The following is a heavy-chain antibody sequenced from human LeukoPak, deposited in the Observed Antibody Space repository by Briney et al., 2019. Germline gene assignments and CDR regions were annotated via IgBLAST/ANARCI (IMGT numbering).Heavy chain of an antibody. D-gene: IGHD3-22*01. CDR3: ARMNYDSSSYY. J-gene: IGHJ4*02. CDR1: GGSISSYY. CDR2: IYYSGST. Sequence: PSGTLSLTCAVSGGSISSYYWSWIRQPPGKGLEWIGYIYYSGSTNYNPSLKSRVTISVDTSKNQFSLKLNSVTAADTAVYYCARMNYDSSSYYWGQGTLVTVSS. V-gene: IGHV4-59*01.